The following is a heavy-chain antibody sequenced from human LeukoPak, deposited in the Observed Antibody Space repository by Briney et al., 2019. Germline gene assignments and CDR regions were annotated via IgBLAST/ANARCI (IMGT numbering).Heavy chain of an antibody. CDR1: GFTFSSYE. Sequence: PGGSLRLSCAVSGFTFSSYEMNWVRQAPGKGLEWVSYISSSGNTIYYADSVRGRFTISRDNAKNSLYLQMNSLRAEDTAVYYCARRDYVWGSFFYWGQGTLVTVSS. V-gene: IGHV3-48*03. J-gene: IGHJ4*02. CDR2: ISSSGNTI. D-gene: IGHD3-16*01. CDR3: ARRDYVWGSFFY.